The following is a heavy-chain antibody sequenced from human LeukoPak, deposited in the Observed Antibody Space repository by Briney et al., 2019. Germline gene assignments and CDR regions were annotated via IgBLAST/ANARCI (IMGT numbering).Heavy chain of an antibody. D-gene: IGHD6-19*01. CDR3: AKIYGSGWDYFYY. CDR2: IKEDGSRI. J-gene: IGHJ4*02. Sequence: GGSLRLSCAGTGFTFSNYWMNWVRQAPGKGLEWVANIKEDGSRINYVDSVKGRFTISRANAKNSLYLQMNSLTAEDTALYYWAKIYGSGWDYFYYWGPGTPGTVSS. V-gene: IGHV3-7*03. CDR1: GFTFSNYW.